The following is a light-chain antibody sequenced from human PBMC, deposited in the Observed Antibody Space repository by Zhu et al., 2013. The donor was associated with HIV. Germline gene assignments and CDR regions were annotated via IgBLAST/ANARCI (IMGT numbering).Light chain of an antibody. CDR3: QHYGRSPVT. J-gene: IGKJ4*01. V-gene: IGKV3-20*01. CDR1: QNIANT. Sequence: EIVLTQSPDTLSLSPGERGTLSCRASQNIANTLAWYQHKPGQAPRLLIYGASTRATGIPARFSGSGSGTEFTLTISRLEPEDFAVYFCQHYGRSPVTFGGGTKVEIK. CDR2: GAS.